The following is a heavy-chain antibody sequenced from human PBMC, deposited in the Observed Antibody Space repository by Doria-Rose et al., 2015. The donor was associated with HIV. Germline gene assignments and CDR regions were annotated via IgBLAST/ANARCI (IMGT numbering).Heavy chain of an antibody. Sequence: QESGPVLVKPTETLTLTCTVSGVSLSSPGMGVSWIRQPPGEALEWLAHIFSDDERSYHTSLKSRLTISRGTSKSQVVLTMTDMDPVDTATYYCARIKSSRWYHKYYFDFWGQGTLVIVSA. CDR3: ARIKSSRWYHKYYFDF. D-gene: IGHD6-13*01. J-gene: IGHJ4*02. V-gene: IGHV2-26*01. CDR2: IFSDDER. CDR1: GVSLSSPGMG.